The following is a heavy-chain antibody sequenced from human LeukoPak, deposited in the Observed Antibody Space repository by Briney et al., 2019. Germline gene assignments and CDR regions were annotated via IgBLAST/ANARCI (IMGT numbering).Heavy chain of an antibody. V-gene: IGHV3-66*01. CDR3: ARDMTTVTTGDY. Sequence: GGSLRLSCAASGFTVSSNYMSWVRQAPGKGLEWVSVIYSGGSTYYADSVKGRFTISRDNSKNTLYLQLNSLRAEDTAVYYCARDMTTVTTGDYWGQGTLVTASS. CDR1: GFTVSSNY. CDR2: IYSGGST. J-gene: IGHJ4*02. D-gene: IGHD4-17*01.